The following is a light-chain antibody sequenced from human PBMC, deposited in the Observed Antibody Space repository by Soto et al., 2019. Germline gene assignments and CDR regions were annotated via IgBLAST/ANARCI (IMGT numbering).Light chain of an antibody. CDR3: QQYGSSRT. Sequence: EIVLTQSPGTLSLSPGERATLSCRASQRVSSGYLAWYQQKPGQAPRLLIYGASSRATGIPDRFSGSGSGTDFTLTISRLEPEDFAVYYCQQYGSSRTFGQGTKVEIK. J-gene: IGKJ1*01. CDR1: QRVSSGY. V-gene: IGKV3-20*01. CDR2: GAS.